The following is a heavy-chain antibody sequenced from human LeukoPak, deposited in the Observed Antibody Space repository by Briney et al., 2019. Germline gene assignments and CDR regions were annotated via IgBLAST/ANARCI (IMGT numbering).Heavy chain of an antibody. D-gene: IGHD3-9*01. J-gene: IGHJ4*02. V-gene: IGHV3-33*01. CDR1: GFTFSSYG. CDR3: ARDGGNYDILTGYYLFDY. Sequence: PGGSLRLSCAASGFTFSSYGMHWVRQAPGKGLEWVAAIWYDGSNKYYADSVKGRFTISRDNSKNTLYLQMNSLRAEDTAVYYCARDGGNYDILTGYYLFDYWGQGTLVTVSS. CDR2: IWYDGSNK.